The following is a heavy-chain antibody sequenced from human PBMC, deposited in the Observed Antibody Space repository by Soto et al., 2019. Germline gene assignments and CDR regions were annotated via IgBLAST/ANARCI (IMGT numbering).Heavy chain of an antibody. CDR3: ASEVYSSGWTTYYYYYGMEV. CDR2: IIPIFGTA. D-gene: IGHD6-19*01. J-gene: IGHJ6*01. CDR1: GGTFSSYA. Sequence: VASVKVSCKASGGTFSSYAISWVRQAPGQGLEWMGGIIPIFGTANYAQKFQGRVTITADESTSTAYMELSSLRSEDTAVYYCASEVYSSGWTTYYYYYGMEVWGQGTTVTVSS. V-gene: IGHV1-69*13.